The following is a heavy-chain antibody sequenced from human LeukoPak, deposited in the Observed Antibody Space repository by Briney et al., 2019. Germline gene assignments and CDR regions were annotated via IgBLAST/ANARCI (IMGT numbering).Heavy chain of an antibody. CDR3: ARGGYSFDY. CDR2: LHADGSEK. CDR1: GFSLSGYW. J-gene: IGHJ4*02. Sequence: GGSLRLSCVGSGFSLSGYWTSWVRQAPGKGLEWVARLHADGSEKYYVGSVKGRFTISGDNAKNSLYLQMNSLRVDDTAVYYCARGGYSFDYLGQGTLVTVSS. D-gene: IGHD5-12*01. V-gene: IGHV3-7*01.